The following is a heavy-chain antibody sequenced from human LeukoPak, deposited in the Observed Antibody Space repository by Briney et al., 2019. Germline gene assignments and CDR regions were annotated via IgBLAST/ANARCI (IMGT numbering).Heavy chain of an antibody. CDR2: ISSSSSYI. CDR1: GFTVSSNY. J-gene: IGHJ5*02. V-gene: IGHV3-21*01. Sequence: PGGSLRLSCAASGFTVSSNYMSWVRQAPGKGLEWVSSISSSSSYIYYADSVKGRFTISRDNAKNSLYLQMNSLRAEDTAVYYCARVRARPISNWFDPWGQGTLVTVSS. D-gene: IGHD6-6*01. CDR3: ARVRARPISNWFDP.